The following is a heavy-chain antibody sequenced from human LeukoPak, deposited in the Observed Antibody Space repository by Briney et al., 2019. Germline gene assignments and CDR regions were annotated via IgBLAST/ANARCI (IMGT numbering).Heavy chain of an antibody. D-gene: IGHD6-13*01. Sequence: SETLSLTCTASGGSISSYYWSWIRQPAGKGLEWIGRIYTSGSTNYNPSLKSRVTMSVDTSKNQFSLKLSSVTAADTAVYYCARDRGSSSWSYYFDYWGQGTLVTVSS. CDR2: IYTSGST. J-gene: IGHJ4*02. CDR3: ARDRGSSSWSYYFDY. V-gene: IGHV4-4*07. CDR1: GGSISSYY.